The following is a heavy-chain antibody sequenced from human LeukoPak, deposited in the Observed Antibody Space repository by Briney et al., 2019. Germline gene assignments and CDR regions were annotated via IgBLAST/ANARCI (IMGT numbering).Heavy chain of an antibody. D-gene: IGHD3-10*01. Sequence: SVKVSCKASGGTFSSYAISWVRQAPGQGPEWMGRIIPIFGIANYAQKFQGRVTITADKSTSTAYMELSSLRSEDTAVYYCARDLGYGSGSYFPNWFDPWGQGTLVTVSS. V-gene: IGHV1-69*04. CDR3: ARDLGYGSGSYFPNWFDP. CDR2: IIPIFGIA. J-gene: IGHJ5*02. CDR1: GGTFSSYA.